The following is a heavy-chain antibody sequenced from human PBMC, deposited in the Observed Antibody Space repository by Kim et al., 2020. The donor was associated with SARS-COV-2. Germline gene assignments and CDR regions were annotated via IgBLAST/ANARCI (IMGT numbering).Heavy chain of an antibody. V-gene: IGHV3-23*01. Sequence: GGSLRLSCAATGSSFSNCAMNWARQAPGKGLEWVAVISRTGADTYYGDSVKGRFVISRDNSKNTLYLQINSLRVEDTAVYYCAKGGLWVGDYFDFGGQGTLVTVSS. D-gene: IGHD3-10*01. CDR3: AKGGLWVGDYFDF. J-gene: IGHJ4*02. CDR1: GSSFSNCA. CDR2: ISRTGADT.